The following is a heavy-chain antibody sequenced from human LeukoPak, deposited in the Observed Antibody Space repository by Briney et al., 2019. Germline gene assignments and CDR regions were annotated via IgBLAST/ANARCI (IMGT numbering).Heavy chain of an antibody. CDR3: AKSIFDWLLRGAFDI. D-gene: IGHD3-9*01. J-gene: IGHJ3*02. V-gene: IGHV3-23*01. CDR2: ISGSGGST. CDR1: GFSFSSYG. Sequence: GGSLRLSCAASGFSFSSYGMSWVRQAPGKGLEWVSVISGSGGSTYYADSVKGRFTISRDSSKNTLYLQMNSLRAEDTAVCYCAKSIFDWLLRGAFDIWGQGTMVTVSS.